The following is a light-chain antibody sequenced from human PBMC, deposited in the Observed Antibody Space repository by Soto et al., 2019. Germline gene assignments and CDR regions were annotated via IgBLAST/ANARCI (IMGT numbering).Light chain of an antibody. CDR1: QSVSSY. CDR2: DAS. Sequence: EIVLTQSPATLSLSPGERATLSCRASQSVSSYLVWYQQKPGQAPRLLISDASNRATGIPARFSGSGSGTEFTLTISSLQSEDVAAYYCQKYNSAPLTFGGGTKVDIK. V-gene: IGKV3-11*01. J-gene: IGKJ4*01. CDR3: QKYNSAPLT.